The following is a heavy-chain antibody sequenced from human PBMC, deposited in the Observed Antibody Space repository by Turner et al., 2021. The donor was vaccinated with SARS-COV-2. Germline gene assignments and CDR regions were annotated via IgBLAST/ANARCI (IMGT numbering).Heavy chain of an antibody. Sequence: QVQLVESGGGVVQPGRSLRPSCAASGFTFSTYGMHWVRQAPGKGLEWVDIISYDGSNKYYADSVKGRFTISRDNSKNTLYLQMSSLRAEDTAVYYCAKGPYYYYGSGSYYSLPLDYWGQGTLVTVSS. CDR2: ISYDGSNK. D-gene: IGHD3-10*01. CDR3: AKGPYYYYGSGSYYSLPLDY. CDR1: GFTFSTYG. J-gene: IGHJ4*02. V-gene: IGHV3-30*18.